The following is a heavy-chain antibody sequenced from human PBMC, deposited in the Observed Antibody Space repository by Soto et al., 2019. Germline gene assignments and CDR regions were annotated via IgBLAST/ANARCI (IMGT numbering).Heavy chain of an antibody. CDR1: GFTFSSYA. V-gene: IGHV3-23*01. D-gene: IGHD5-12*01. CDR2: ISGSGGST. Sequence: EVQLLESGGGLVQPGGSLRLSCAASGFTFSSYAMSWVRQAPGKGLEWVSAISGSGGSTYYADSVKGRFTISRDNSKNTLYLQMNSLRAEDTAVYYCAKDRYDIVATGVGYWFDPRGQGTLVTVSS. CDR3: AKDRYDIVATGVGYWFDP. J-gene: IGHJ5*02.